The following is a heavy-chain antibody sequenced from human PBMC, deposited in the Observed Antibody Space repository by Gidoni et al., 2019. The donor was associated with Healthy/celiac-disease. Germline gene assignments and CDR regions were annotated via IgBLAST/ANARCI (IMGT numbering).Heavy chain of an antibody. D-gene: IGHD2-2*01. CDR2: ISYDGSNK. CDR3: AKEETIVVVPAALDY. J-gene: IGHJ4*02. Sequence: QVQLVESGGGVVQPGRSLRLSCAASGSTFRRYGMHWVRQAPGKGLEWVAVISYDGSNKYYADSVKGRFTISRDNSKNTLYLQMNSLRAEDTAVYYCAKEETIVVVPAALDYWGQGTLVTVSS. CDR1: GSTFRRYG. V-gene: IGHV3-30*18.